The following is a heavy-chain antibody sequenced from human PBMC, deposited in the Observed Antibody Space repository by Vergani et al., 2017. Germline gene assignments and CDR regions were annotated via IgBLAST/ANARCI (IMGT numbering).Heavy chain of an antibody. D-gene: IGHD3-3*01. Sequence: QVQLVESGGGVVQPGRSLRLSCAASGFTFSSYAMHWVRQAPGKGLEWVAVISYDGSNKYYADSVKGRFTISRDNSKNTLYLQMNSLRAEDTAVYYCARALYDFWSGYSPFDYWGPGTLVIVSS. V-gene: IGHV3-30-3*01. J-gene: IGHJ4*02. CDR1: GFTFSSYA. CDR2: ISYDGSNK. CDR3: ARALYDFWSGYSPFDY.